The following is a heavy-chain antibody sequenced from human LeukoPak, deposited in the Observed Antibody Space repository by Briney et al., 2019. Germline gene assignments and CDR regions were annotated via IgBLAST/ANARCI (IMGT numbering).Heavy chain of an antibody. CDR2: ISWNSGSI. CDR1: GFTFDDYA. V-gene: IGHV3-9*01. J-gene: IGHJ6*02. CDR3: AKDNNRLYYNFWSGSSYYYYYGMDV. Sequence: QPGRSLRLSCAASGFTFDDYAMHWVRQAPGKGLEWVSGISWNSGSIGYADSVKGRFTISRDNAKNSLYLQMNSLRAEDTALYYCAKDNNRLYYNFWSGSSYYYYYGMDVWGQGTTVTVSS. D-gene: IGHD3-3*01.